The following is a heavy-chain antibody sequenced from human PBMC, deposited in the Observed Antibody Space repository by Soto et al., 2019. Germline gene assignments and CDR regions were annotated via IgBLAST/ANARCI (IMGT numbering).Heavy chain of an antibody. CDR2: ISYDGSNK. CDR1: GFTFSSYG. Sequence: QVQLVESGGGVVQPGRSLRLSCAASGFTFSSYGMHWVRQAPGKGLEWVAVISYDGSNKYYADSVKGRFTISRDNSKNTLYLQMNSLRAEDTAVYYCAKDQDYDLWSGYWAYWGQGTLVTVSS. D-gene: IGHD3-3*01. CDR3: AKDQDYDLWSGYWAY. V-gene: IGHV3-30*18. J-gene: IGHJ4*02.